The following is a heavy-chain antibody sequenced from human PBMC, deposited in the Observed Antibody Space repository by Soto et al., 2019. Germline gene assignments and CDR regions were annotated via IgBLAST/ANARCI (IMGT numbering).Heavy chain of an antibody. D-gene: IGHD6-19*01. J-gene: IGHJ3*02. CDR3: ARDRAGTRHLPHNTFDM. Sequence: QVQLVESGGGLVKPGGSLRLSCAASGFTYSVYYMAWIRQAPGSGLEWVSYIINYGDTIDYADSVKGRFSISRDNAKNSLCLQMETLRAEDTAVYYCARDRAGTRHLPHNTFDMWGQGTMVTVAA. CDR2: IINYGDTI. V-gene: IGHV3-11*01. CDR1: GFTYSVYY.